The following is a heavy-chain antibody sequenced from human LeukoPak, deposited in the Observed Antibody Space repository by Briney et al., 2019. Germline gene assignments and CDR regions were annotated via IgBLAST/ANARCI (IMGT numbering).Heavy chain of an antibody. V-gene: IGHV4-59*01. CDR3: ARVSGRVAAIGY. CDR2: IYYSGST. CDR1: GGSISSYY. Sequence: SETLSLTCTVSGGSISSYYWSWIRQPPGKGLEWIGYIYYSGSTDYNPSLKSRVTISVDTSKNQFSLKLSSVTAADTAVYYCARVSGRVAAIGYWGQGTLVTVPS. J-gene: IGHJ4*02. D-gene: IGHD2-15*01.